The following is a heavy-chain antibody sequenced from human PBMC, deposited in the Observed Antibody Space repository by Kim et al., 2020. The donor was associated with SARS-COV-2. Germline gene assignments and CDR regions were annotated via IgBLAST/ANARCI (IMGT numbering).Heavy chain of an antibody. V-gene: IGHV5-51*01. D-gene: IGHD2-2*01. CDR3: ARIYCSSTSCYRTFDY. Sequence: GESLKISCKGSGYSFTSYWIGWVRQMPGKGLEWMGIIYPGDSDTRYSPSFQGQVTISADKSISTAYLQWSSLKASDTAMYYCARIYCSSTSCYRTFDYWGQGTLVTVSS. J-gene: IGHJ4*02. CDR2: IYPGDSDT. CDR1: GYSFTSYW.